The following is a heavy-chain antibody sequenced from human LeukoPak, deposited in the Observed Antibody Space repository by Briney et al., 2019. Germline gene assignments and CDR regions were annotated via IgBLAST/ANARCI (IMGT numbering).Heavy chain of an antibody. CDR1: GYSFTSYW. Sequence: ESLKISCKGSGYSFTSYWIGWVRQMPGKGLEWMGIIYPGDSDTRYSPSFQGQVTISADKSISTAYLQWSSLKASDTAMYYCARVGYCTNGVCYSSFQDAFGIWGQGTMVTVSS. CDR3: ARVGYCTNGVCYSSFQDAFGI. D-gene: IGHD2-8*01. J-gene: IGHJ3*02. CDR2: IYPGDSDT. V-gene: IGHV5-51*01.